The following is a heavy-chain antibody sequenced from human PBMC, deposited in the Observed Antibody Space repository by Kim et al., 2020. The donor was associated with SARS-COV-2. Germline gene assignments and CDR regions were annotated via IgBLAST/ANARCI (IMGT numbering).Heavy chain of an antibody. CDR2: ISAYNGNT. J-gene: IGHJ4*02. D-gene: IGHD3-22*01. CDR1: GYTFTSYG. V-gene: IGHV1-18*01. Sequence: ASVKVSCKASGYTFTSYGISWVRQAPGQGLEWMGWISAYNGNTNYAQKLQGRVTMTTDTSTSTAYMELRSLRSDDTAVYYCAREGPWRYDSSGYYQPLFDYWGQGTLVTVSS. CDR3: AREGPWRYDSSGYYQPLFDY.